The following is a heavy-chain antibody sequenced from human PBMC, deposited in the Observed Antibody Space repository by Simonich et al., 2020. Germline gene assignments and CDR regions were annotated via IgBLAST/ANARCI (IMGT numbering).Heavy chain of an antibody. D-gene: IGHD2-2*01. Sequence: QVQLVQSGAEVKKPGASVKVSCKASGYTFTSYDINWVRQATGQGVGWRGGLNPNSGNTGYAQTFQSRVTITRNTSISTAYMELSSLRSEDTAVYYCARARYCSSTSCYNWFDPWGQGTLVTVSS. V-gene: IGHV1-8*03. J-gene: IGHJ5*02. CDR1: GYTFTSYD. CDR3: ARARYCSSTSCYNWFDP. CDR2: LNPNSGNT.